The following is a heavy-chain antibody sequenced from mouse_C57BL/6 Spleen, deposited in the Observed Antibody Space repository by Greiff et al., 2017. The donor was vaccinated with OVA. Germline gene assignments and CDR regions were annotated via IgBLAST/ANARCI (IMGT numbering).Heavy chain of an antibody. Sequence: VQLQQSGPELVKPGASVKMSCKASGYTFTDYNMHWVKQSHGKSLEWIGYINPNNGGTSYNQKFKGKATLTVNKSSSTAYMELRSLTSEDSAVYYCAITGTTRYFDVWGTGTTVTVSS. CDR3: AITGTTRYFDV. CDR1: GYTFTDYN. CDR2: INPNNGGT. J-gene: IGHJ1*03. V-gene: IGHV1-22*01. D-gene: IGHD4-1*01.